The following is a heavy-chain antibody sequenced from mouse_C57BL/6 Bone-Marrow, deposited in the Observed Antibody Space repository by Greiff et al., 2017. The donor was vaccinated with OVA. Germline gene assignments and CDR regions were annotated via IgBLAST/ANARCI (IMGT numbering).Heavy chain of an antibody. CDR2: SRNKANDYTT. Sequence: EVKVVESGAGLVQSGRSLRLSCATSGFTFSDFYMEWVRQAPGKGLEWIAASRNKANDYTTEYSASVKGRFIVSRDTSQSILYLQMNALRAEDTAIYYCARDNWDWYFDVWGTGTTVTVSS. CDR1: GFTFSDFY. D-gene: IGHD4-1*01. J-gene: IGHJ1*03. CDR3: ARDNWDWYFDV. V-gene: IGHV7-1*01.